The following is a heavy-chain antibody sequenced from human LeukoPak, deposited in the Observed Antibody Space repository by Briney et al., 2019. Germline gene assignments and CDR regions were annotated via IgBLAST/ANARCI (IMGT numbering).Heavy chain of an antibody. J-gene: IGHJ4*02. CDR2: ISYDGSEK. D-gene: IGHD4-11*01. V-gene: IGHV3-30*04. CDR1: SFTFSTYA. CDR3: ASELRDRNYDFEY. Sequence: GGSLRLSCAAASFTFSTYAMHWVRQAPGEGLEWVAFISYDGSEKYYPDYVKGRFTISRDNSKNTLYLQINSLISEVTAVYYFASELRDRNYDFEYWGQGTLVTVSS.